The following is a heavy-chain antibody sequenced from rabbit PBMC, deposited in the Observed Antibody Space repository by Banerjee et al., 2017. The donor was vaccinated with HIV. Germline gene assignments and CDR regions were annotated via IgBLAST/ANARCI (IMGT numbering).Heavy chain of an antibody. CDR2: TYIGDGTT. Sequence: QSLEESGGDLVKPGASLTLTCTASGFTLSSYWICWVRQAPGKGLEWIGCTYIGDGTTYYASWAKGRFTISKTSSTTVTLQMTSLTAADTATYFCARGSGSTVYNLWGPGTLVTVS. CDR1: GFTLSSYW. CDR3: ARGSGSTVYNL. J-gene: IGHJ4*01. V-gene: IGHV1S40*01. D-gene: IGHD4-2*01.